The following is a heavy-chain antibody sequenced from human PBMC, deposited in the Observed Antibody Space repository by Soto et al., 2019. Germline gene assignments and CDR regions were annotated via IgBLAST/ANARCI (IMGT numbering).Heavy chain of an antibody. Sequence: EVQLVESGGGLVQPGGSLRLSCAASGFTFSNYWMHWVRQAPGEGLVWVSRVNGDGSSTSYADSVKGRFTVSRDSAKSTLYLQMNILRAEDTAVYYCARDSSGSCDYWGQGTLVTVPS. CDR2: VNGDGSST. J-gene: IGHJ4*02. V-gene: IGHV3-74*01. CDR3: ARDSSGSCDY. CDR1: GFTFSNYW.